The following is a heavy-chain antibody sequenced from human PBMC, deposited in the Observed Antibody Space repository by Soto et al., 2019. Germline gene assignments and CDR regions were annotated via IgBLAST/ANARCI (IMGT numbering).Heavy chain of an antibody. V-gene: IGHV4-31*03. Sequence: QVQLQESGPGLVKPSQTLSLTCTVSGGSISSGGYYWSWMRQHPGKGLEWIGYIYYSGSTYYNPSLKSRVTISVDTSKNQFSLKLSSVTAADTAVYYCARVLSGSYEYYFDYWGQGTLVTVSS. CDR2: IYYSGST. J-gene: IGHJ4*02. D-gene: IGHD3-10*01. CDR3: ARVLSGSYEYYFDY. CDR1: GGSISSGGYY.